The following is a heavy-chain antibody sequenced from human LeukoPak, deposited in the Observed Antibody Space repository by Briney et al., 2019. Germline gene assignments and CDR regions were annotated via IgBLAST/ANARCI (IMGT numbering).Heavy chain of an antibody. CDR1: GGSIRSYY. J-gene: IGHJ4*02. CDR3: AVTVAGTGPYFDY. CDR2: IYYSGST. D-gene: IGHD6-19*01. Sequence: SETLSLTCTVSGGSIRSYYWSWIRQPPGKGLEWIGYIYYSGSTNYNPSLKSRVTISVDTSKNQFSLKLSSVTAADTAVYYCAVTVAGTGPYFDYWGQGTLVTVSS. V-gene: IGHV4-59*01.